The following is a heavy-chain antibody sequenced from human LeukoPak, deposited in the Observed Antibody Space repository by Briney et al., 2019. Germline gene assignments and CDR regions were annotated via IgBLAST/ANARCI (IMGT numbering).Heavy chain of an antibody. V-gene: IGHV3-74*01. CDR3: ASAQYGSGNYGFWNY. CDR1: GFTFSSYW. CDR2: INGDGSST. J-gene: IGHJ4*02. Sequence: AGGSLRLSCAASGFTFSSYWMHWVRQAPGKGLVWVSRINGDGSSTGYADSVKGRFTISRDNAKNTVYLQMNSLRAEDTAVYYCASAQYGSGNYGFWNYWGQGTLVTVSS. D-gene: IGHD3-10*01.